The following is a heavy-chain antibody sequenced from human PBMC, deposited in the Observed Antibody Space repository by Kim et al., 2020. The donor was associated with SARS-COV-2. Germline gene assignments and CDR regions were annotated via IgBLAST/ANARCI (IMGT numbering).Heavy chain of an antibody. D-gene: IGHD2-2*01. CDR2: SYYSGST. CDR3: ARRTGGSTSVDYYYAIDF. Sequence: SETLSLTCTVSGGSISTYYWSWIRQRPGKGLEWIGNSYYSGSTNYNPSLKSRVTISVDMSKNQFSLNLSSVTAADTADAYCARRTGGSTSVDYYYAIDF. CDR1: GGSISTYY. V-gene: IGHV4-59*01. J-gene: IGHJ6*01.